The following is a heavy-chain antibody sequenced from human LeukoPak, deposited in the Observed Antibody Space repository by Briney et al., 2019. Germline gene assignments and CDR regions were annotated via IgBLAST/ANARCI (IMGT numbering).Heavy chain of an antibody. CDR2: IYSGGST. CDR1: GFTVSSNY. Sequence: GGSLRLSCAASGFTVSSNYMSWVRQAPGKGLEWVSVIYSGGSTYYADSVKGRFTISRDNSKNTLYLQMNSLKAEDTAVYYCARDLTSSSGWSWGQGTLVTVSS. CDR3: ARDLTSSSGWS. V-gene: IGHV3-66*02. J-gene: IGHJ5*02. D-gene: IGHD6-19*01.